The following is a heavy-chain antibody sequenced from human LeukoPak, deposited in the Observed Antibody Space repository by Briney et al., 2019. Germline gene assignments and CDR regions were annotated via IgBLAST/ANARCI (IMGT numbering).Heavy chain of an antibody. CDR3: ARASCSTTNCMSLSQSYYSYYYMDV. CDR2: IYYSGST. Sequence: PSETLSLTCTVSGGSITSYYWSWIRQPPGKGLEWIGYIYYSGSTNYNPSFKSRVTMSVDTSKNQFSLKLSSVTAADTAVYYCARASCSTTNCMSLSQSYYSYYYMDVWGKGTTVTVSS. D-gene: IGHD2-2*01. CDR1: GGSITSYY. V-gene: IGHV4-59*01. J-gene: IGHJ6*03.